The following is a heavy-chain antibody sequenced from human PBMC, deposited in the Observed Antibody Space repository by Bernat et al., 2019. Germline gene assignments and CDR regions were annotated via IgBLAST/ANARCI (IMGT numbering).Heavy chain of an antibody. D-gene: IGHD2-2*01. CDR3: AKDDTEVPATEQQSTY. CDR1: GFTFSSYA. Sequence: VQLLESGGGLVQPGRSLRLSCAASGFTFSSYAMRWVRQAPGKGLEWVSVICGSGGSTYYADSVKGRFTISRDNSKNTLYLQMNSLRAEDTAVYYCAKDDTEVPATEQQSTYWGQGTLVTVSS. V-gene: IGHV3-23*01. J-gene: IGHJ4*02. CDR2: ICGSGGST.